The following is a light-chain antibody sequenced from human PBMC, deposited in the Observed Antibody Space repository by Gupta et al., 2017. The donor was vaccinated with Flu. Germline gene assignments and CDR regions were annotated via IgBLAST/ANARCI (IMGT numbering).Light chain of an antibody. CDR3: QQRSNWPLT. V-gene: IGKV3-11*01. Sequence: PATLSLSPGERATLSCSASQSVSSYLAWYQQKPGQAPRLLIYDASNRATGVPARFSGSGSGTEFTLTISSREPEDFAVYYCQQRSNWPLTFGRGTKVEIK. CDR1: QSVSSY. J-gene: IGKJ4*01. CDR2: DAS.